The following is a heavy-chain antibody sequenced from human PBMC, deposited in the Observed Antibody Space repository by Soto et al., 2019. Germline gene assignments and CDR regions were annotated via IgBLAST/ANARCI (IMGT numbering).Heavy chain of an antibody. CDR2: INAGNGNT. Sequence: ASVKVSCKASGYTFTSYSMHWVRQAPGQRLEWMGWINAGNGNTKYSRKFQGRVTITRDTSASTAYMELSSLRSEDTAVYYCAVPCYFDYWGQGTLVTVS. J-gene: IGHJ4*02. V-gene: IGHV1-3*01. CDR3: AVPCYFDY. CDR1: GYTFTSYS.